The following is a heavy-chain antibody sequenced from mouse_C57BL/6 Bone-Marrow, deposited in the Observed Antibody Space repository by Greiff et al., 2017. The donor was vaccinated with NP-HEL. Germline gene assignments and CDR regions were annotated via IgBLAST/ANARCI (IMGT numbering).Heavy chain of an antibody. Sequence: QVQLQQSGPGLVAPSQSLSITCTVSGFSLTSYGVHWVRQPPGKGLEWLVVIWSDGSTTYNSALKSRLSISKDNSKSQVFLKMNSLQTDDTAMYYCARHRNYSNYDGSFYAMDYWGQGTSVTVSS. V-gene: IGHV2-6-1*01. CDR3: ARHRNYSNYDGSFYAMDY. J-gene: IGHJ4*01. CDR2: IWSDGST. CDR1: GFSLTSYG. D-gene: IGHD2-5*01.